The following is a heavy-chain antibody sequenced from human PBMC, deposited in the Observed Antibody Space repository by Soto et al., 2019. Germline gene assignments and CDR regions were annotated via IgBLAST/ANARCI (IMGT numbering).Heavy chain of an antibody. CDR2: SGDRRTSYST. V-gene: IGHV3-72*01. J-gene: IGHJ6*02. Sequence: EVPLVESGGGLVQPGGSLRLSCAASGFTLSDHYIDWVRQAPEKGLEWVGRSGDRRTSYSTEYAASVKGRFTISRDDSKNSLDLQMNSLKTEDTAVYYCARTPQTGNDFHVWGQGTTVTVSS. D-gene: IGHD1-1*01. CDR3: ARTPQTGNDFHV. CDR1: GFTLSDHY.